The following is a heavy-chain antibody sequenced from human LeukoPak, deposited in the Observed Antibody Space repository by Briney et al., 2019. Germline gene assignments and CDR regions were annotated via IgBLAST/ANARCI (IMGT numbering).Heavy chain of an antibody. CDR1: GGSISSYY. D-gene: IGHD6-19*01. CDR2: IYYSGST. J-gene: IGHJ3*02. V-gene: IGHV4-59*01. Sequence: SETLSLTCTVSGGSISSYYWSWIRQPPGKGLEWIGYIYYSGSTNYNPSLKTRVTISVDTSKNQFSLKLRSVTAADTAVYYCATGVAVAGEDAFDIWGQGTMVTVSS. CDR3: ATGVAVAGEDAFDI.